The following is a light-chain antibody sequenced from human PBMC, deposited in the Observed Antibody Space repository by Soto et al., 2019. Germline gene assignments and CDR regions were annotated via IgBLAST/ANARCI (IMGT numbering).Light chain of an antibody. Sequence: IHMTQAPSTRSGSIGDRGTITGRVSQTISSWLAWYQQKPGKAPKLLIYKASTLKSGVPSRFSGSGSGTEFTLTISSLQPDDFATYYCQHYNSYSEAFGQGTKVDI. CDR3: QHYNSYSEA. CDR1: QTISSW. CDR2: KAS. V-gene: IGKV1-5*03. J-gene: IGKJ1*01.